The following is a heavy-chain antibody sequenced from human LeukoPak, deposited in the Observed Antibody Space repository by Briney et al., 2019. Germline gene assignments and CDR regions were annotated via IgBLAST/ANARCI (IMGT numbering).Heavy chain of an antibody. V-gene: IGHV1-2*02. CDR1: GYTFTGYY. D-gene: IGHD2-15*01. J-gene: IGHJ3*02. CDR3: ARDLGGGSEAFDI. Sequence: PQASVKVSCKASGYTFTGYYMHWVRQAPGQGLEWMGWINPNSGGTNYAQKFQGRVTMTRDTSISTAYMELSRLRSDDTAVYYCARDLGGGSEAFDIWGQGTMVTVSS. CDR2: INPNSGGT.